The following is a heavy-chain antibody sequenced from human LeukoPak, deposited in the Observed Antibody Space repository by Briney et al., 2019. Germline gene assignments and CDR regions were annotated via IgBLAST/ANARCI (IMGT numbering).Heavy chain of an antibody. D-gene: IGHD3-10*01. CDR1: GFTFSNYA. Sequence: GGSLRLSCAASGFTFSNYAMTWVRQAPGEGLEWVSTISGGGGDTYYADSVRGRFTISRDNSKSTLYLHMNSLRAEDTAIHYCAKVPYSDYGSGRPPFMDVWGQGTTVAVSS. CDR3: AKVPYSDYGSGRPPFMDV. V-gene: IGHV3-23*01. CDR2: ISGGGGDT. J-gene: IGHJ6*02.